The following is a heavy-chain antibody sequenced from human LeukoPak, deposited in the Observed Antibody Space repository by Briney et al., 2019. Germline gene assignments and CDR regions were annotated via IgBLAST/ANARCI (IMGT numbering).Heavy chain of an antibody. J-gene: IGHJ3*02. V-gene: IGHV3-7*03. Sequence: PGGSLRLSCAASGFTFSRNWMIWVRQAPGKRLEWVANINQDGSEKYYVDSVKGRFTISRDNAKNSLFLQMNSLRAEGTAVYYCARVGSGNFLGAFDIWGQGTMVTVSS. CDR3: ARVGSGNFLGAFDI. CDR2: INQDGSEK. CDR1: GFTFSRNW. D-gene: IGHD1-26*01.